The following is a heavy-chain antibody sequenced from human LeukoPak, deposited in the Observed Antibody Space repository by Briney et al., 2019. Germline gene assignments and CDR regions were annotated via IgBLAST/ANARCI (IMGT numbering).Heavy chain of an antibody. Sequence: SGPTLVKPTQTLTLTCTFSGFSLSTSGVGVGWIRQPPGKALEWLALIYWDDDNLHSPSLKSRLTVTKDTSKNQVVLTMTNMDPVDTATYYCAGTKNQYNFDYWGQGTLVTVSS. J-gene: IGHJ4*02. D-gene: IGHD1-14*01. CDR1: GFSLSTSGVG. CDR2: IYWDDDN. V-gene: IGHV2-5*02. CDR3: AGTKNQYNFDY.